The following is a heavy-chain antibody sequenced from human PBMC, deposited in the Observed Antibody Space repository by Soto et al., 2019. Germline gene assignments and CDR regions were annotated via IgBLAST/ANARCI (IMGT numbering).Heavy chain of an antibody. Sequence: ASVKVSCKASGYTFTSYYMHWVRQAPGQGLEWMGIINPSGGSTSYAQKFQGRVTMTRDTSTSTVYMELSSLRSEDTAVYYCARDKGCSSTSCPHWAYYYYYYYMDVWGKGTTVTVSS. V-gene: IGHV1-46*03. CDR2: INPSGGST. J-gene: IGHJ6*03. CDR1: GYTFTSYY. D-gene: IGHD2-2*01. CDR3: ARDKGCSSTSCPHWAYYYYYYYMDV.